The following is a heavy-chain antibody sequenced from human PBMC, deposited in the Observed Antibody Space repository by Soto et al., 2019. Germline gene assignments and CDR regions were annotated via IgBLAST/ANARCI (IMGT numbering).Heavy chain of an antibody. J-gene: IGHJ4*02. D-gene: IGHD6-13*01. CDR1: GFTFSSYA. CDR3: ATENGDSSSGFEFDY. V-gene: IGHV3-23*01. Sequence: EVQLLESGGGLVQPGGSLRLSCAASGFTFSSYAMSWVRQAPGKGLEWVSAISGSGGSTYYADSVKGRLTSSRDNSKNPMNLQMNSRRAEDTAVYYCATENGDSSSGFEFDYWGQGTLVTVSS. CDR2: ISGSGGST.